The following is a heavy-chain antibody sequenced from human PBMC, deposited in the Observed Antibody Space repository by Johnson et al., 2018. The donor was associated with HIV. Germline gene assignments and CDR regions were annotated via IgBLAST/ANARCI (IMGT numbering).Heavy chain of an antibody. J-gene: IGHJ3*02. CDR3: ARVGADAFDI. Sequence: VQLVESGGGLVQPGGSLRLSCAASGFTFSSYAMSWVRQAPGKGLEWVSAIYGGGSTYYADSVKGRFTISRDNFKNTLYLQMNSLRDEDTAVYYCARVGADAFDIWGQGTMVTVSS. CDR1: GFTFSSYA. CDR2: IYGGGST. V-gene: IGHV3-66*01. D-gene: IGHD1-26*01.